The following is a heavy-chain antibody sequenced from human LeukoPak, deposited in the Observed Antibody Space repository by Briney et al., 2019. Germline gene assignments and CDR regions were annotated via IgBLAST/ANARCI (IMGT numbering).Heavy chain of an antibody. V-gene: IGHV3-20*04. Sequence: PGRSLRLSCAASGFTFDDYGMSWGRQAAGNRLESVSGINWNGGSIGYADSVKGRFTIPRDNAKNSLYVQMTSLRAEDTSLYYCARDRGFYIVGATIASGGFDYWGQGTLVTVSS. CDR3: ARDRGFYIVGATIASGGFDY. CDR2: INWNGGSI. D-gene: IGHD1-26*01. CDR1: GFTFDDYG. J-gene: IGHJ4*02.